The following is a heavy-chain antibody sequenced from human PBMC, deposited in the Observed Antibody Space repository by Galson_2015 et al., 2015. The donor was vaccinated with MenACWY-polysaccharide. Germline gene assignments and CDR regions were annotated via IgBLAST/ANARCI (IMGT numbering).Heavy chain of an antibody. CDR2: IKEDGSEK. D-gene: IGHD3-3*01. J-gene: IGHJ4*02. CDR3: ARDDGRGFLPGGEY. CDR1: GFSFSNYW. V-gene: IGHV3-7*01. Sequence: SLRLSCAGSGFSFSNYWMSWVRQAPGKGLEWVANIKEDGSEKYYVDSVKGRFIISRDNAKNSLYLQMNSLRDEETAVYFCARDDGRGFLPGGEYWGQETLVTVSS.